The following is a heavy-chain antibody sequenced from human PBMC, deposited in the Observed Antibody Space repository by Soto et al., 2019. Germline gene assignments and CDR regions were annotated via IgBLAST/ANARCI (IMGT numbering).Heavy chain of an antibody. CDR1: GFPFSSYW. V-gene: IGHV3-7*01. Sequence: PGGSLSLSCAASGFPFSSYWMSWVRQAPGKGLEWVANIKQDGSQKYYVDSVKGRFTISRDNAKNSVFLQMNSLRAEDTAVYYCARIGYSSSCFDYWGQGIPVTVSS. J-gene: IGHJ4*02. CDR3: ARIGYSSSCFDY. D-gene: IGHD6-6*01. CDR2: IKQDGSQK.